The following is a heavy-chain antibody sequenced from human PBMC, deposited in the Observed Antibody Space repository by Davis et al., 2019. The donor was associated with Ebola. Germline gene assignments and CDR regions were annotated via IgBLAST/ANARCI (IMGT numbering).Heavy chain of an antibody. D-gene: IGHD3-10*01. Sequence: SETLSLTCTVSGGSISSGGYYWSWIRQHPGKGLEWIGYIHDSGSTYYNPSLKSRVTISVDTSKNQFTLKLSSVTAADTAVYYCARHHLLWFGELFREGAYFDYWGQGTLVTVSS. CDR1: GGSISSGGYY. J-gene: IGHJ4*02. CDR3: ARHHLLWFGELFREGAYFDY. CDR2: IHDSGST. V-gene: IGHV4-31*03.